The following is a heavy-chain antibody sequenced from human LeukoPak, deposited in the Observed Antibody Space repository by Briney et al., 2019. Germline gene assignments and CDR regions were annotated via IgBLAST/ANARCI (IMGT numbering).Heavy chain of an antibody. CDR3: ANPTDSSLFGAFDI. V-gene: IGHV3-30*02. CDR2: IRYDGSNK. D-gene: IGHD6-6*01. J-gene: IGHJ3*02. CDR1: GFTFSSYG. Sequence: GRSLRLSCAASGFTFSSYGMHWVRQAPGKGLEWVAFIRYDGSNKYYADSVKGRFTISRDNSKNTLYLQMNSLRAEDTAVYYCANPTDSSLFGAFDIWGQGTMVTVSS.